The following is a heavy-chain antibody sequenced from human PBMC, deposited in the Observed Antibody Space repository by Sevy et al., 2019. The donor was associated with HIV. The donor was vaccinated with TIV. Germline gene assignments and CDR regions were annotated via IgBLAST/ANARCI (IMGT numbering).Heavy chain of an antibody. CDR2: FDPEDGET. CDR3: ATDRRYSSSWYPYGMDV. D-gene: IGHD6-13*01. J-gene: IGHJ6*02. V-gene: IGHV1-24*01. Sequence: ASVKVSCKVSGYTLTELSMHWVRQAPGKGLEWMGGFDPEDGETIYAQKFQGRVTMTEDTSTDTAYMELSSLRSEDTAVYYCATDRRYSSSWYPYGMDVWGQGTTVTVSS. CDR1: GYTLTELS.